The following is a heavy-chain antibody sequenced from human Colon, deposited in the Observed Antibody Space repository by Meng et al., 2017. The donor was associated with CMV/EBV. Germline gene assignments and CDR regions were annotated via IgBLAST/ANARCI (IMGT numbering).Heavy chain of an antibody. CDR2: IYRSGTA. V-gene: IGHV4-4*09. CDR3: ARRSHGFPWAFDY. D-gene: IGHD5-24*01. J-gene: IGHJ4*02. CDR1: SGSISSYY. Sequence: SETLSLTCDVSSGSISSYYWSWIRQSPEKGLEWIGYIYRSGTADYNPSLKSRVTLSVDTSKNQFSLKMTSVTAADTAVYYCARRSHGFPWAFDYWGPGMLVTVSS.